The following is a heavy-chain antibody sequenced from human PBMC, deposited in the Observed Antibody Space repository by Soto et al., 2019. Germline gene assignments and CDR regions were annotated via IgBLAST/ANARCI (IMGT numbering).Heavy chain of an antibody. D-gene: IGHD2-8*01. Sequence: EVQLLESGGGLVQPGVSLRLSCAVSGLTFRNHAMSWVRHAPGKGLEWVSTSAPIGYSTHYAGSVEGRFTISRDDSKSTLDLQMNSLRADDTAVYYCVSWVSPHFDYWGQATLVSVSS. J-gene: IGHJ4*02. CDR2: SAPIGYST. CDR3: VSWVSPHFDY. V-gene: IGHV3-23*01. CDR1: GLTFRNHA.